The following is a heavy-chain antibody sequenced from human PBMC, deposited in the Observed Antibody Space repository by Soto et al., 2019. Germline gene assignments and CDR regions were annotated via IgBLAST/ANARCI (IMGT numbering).Heavy chain of an antibody. CDR2: INPVSGGT. CDR1: GDIFIAYY. J-gene: IGHJ4*02. Sequence: QVQLVQSGAEVKKPGASVKVSCKASGDIFIAYYMHWVRQAPGQGLEWMGWINPVSGGTNHAQKFQGRVTMTRDTSVSTAYMELSRLTSDDTAVYYCVRGGRGSSLYIYDYWGQGTLVTVSS. CDR3: VRGGRGSSLYIYDY. V-gene: IGHV1-2*02. D-gene: IGHD6-13*01.